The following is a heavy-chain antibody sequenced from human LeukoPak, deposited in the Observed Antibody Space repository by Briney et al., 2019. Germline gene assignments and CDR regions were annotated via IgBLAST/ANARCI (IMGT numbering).Heavy chain of an antibody. Sequence: PGGSLRLSCAASGFTFSSYSMNWVRQAPGKGLEWVSSISSSSSYIYYADSVKGRFTISRDNSKNTLYLQMNSLRAEDTAVYYCAKASDIFWFGELSYFDYWGQGTLVTVSS. CDR1: GFTFSSYS. D-gene: IGHD3-10*01. J-gene: IGHJ4*02. V-gene: IGHV3-21*01. CDR3: AKASDIFWFGELSYFDY. CDR2: ISSSSSYI.